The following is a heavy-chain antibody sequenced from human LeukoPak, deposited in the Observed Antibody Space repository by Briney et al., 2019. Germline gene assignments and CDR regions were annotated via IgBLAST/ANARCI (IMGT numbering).Heavy chain of an antibody. Sequence: SVKVSCKASGGTFSSYAISWVRQAPGQGLEWMGRIIPILGIANYAQKFQGRVTITADKSTSTAYMELSSLRSEDTAVYYCARPHCSGGSCYTWANDYWGQGTLVTVSS. CDR2: IIPILGIA. CDR1: GGTFSSYA. J-gene: IGHJ4*02. V-gene: IGHV1-69*04. D-gene: IGHD2-15*01. CDR3: ARPHCSGGSCYTWANDY.